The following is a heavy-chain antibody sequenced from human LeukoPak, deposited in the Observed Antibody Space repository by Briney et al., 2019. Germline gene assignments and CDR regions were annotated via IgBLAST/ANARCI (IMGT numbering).Heavy chain of an antibody. CDR1: GGTFSSYA. Sequence: SVKVSCKASGGTFSSYAISWVRQAPGQGLEWMGRIIPILGIANYAQKFQGRVTITADKSTSTAYMELSSLRSEDTAVYYCARDLSDLAALRYYFDYWGQGTLVTVSS. CDR3: ARDLSDLAALRYYFDY. V-gene: IGHV1-69*04. J-gene: IGHJ4*02. D-gene: IGHD3-3*01. CDR2: IIPILGIA.